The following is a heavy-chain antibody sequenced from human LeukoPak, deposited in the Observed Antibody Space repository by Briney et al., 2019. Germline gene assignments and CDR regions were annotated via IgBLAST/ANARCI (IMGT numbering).Heavy chain of an antibody. CDR3: ARVRITMITVFDY. CDR1: GASFTNYY. V-gene: IGHV4-59*08. Sequence: SETLSLTCTVSGASFTNYYWSWIRQPPGQGLEWIGFSSYNGNTNYNPSPKSRVTISVDTSKNQFSLKLSSVTAADTAVYYCARVRITMITVFDYWGQGTLVTVSS. J-gene: IGHJ4*02. D-gene: IGHD3-22*01. CDR2: SSYNGNT.